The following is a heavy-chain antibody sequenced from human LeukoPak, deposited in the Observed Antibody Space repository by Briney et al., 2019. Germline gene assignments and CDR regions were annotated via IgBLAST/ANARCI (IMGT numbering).Heavy chain of an antibody. CDR2: ISYDGSNK. Sequence: PGGSLRLSCAASGFTFSSYAMHWVRQAPGKGLEWVAVISYDGSNKYYADPVKGRFTNSRDNSKNTLYLQMNSLRAEDTAVYYCARDLSGEAAGTFYFQHWGQGTLVTVSS. CDR3: ARDLSGEAAGTFYFQH. CDR1: GFTFSSYA. V-gene: IGHV3-30-3*01. J-gene: IGHJ1*01. D-gene: IGHD6-13*01.